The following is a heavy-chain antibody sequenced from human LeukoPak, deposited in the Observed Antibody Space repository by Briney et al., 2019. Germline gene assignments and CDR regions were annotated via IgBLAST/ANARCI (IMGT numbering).Heavy chain of an antibody. CDR1: GCTLSSYA. CDR2: ISGSGGST. Sequence: GGSLRLSCAASGCTLSSYAMSWVRQAPGKGLEWVSAISGSGGSTYYADSVKGRFTISRDNSKNTLYLQMSSLRAEDTAVYYYAKAVGYSYGAYWYFDLWFRGTLVTDSS. J-gene: IGHJ2*01. D-gene: IGHD5-18*01. CDR3: AKAVGYSYGAYWYFDL. V-gene: IGHV3-23*01.